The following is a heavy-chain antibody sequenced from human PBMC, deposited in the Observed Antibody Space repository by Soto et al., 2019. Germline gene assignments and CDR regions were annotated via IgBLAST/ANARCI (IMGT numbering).Heavy chain of an antibody. CDR1: GFTVSSNY. J-gene: IGHJ6*02. CDR2: IYSGGST. CDR3: LSGRYYYYYGMDV. Sequence: GGSLRLSCAASGFTVSSNYMSWVRQVPGKGLEWVSVIYSGGSTYYADSVKGRFTISRDNSKNTLYLQMNSLRAEDTAVYYCLSGRYYYYYGMDVWGQGTTVTVSS. V-gene: IGHV3-66*01.